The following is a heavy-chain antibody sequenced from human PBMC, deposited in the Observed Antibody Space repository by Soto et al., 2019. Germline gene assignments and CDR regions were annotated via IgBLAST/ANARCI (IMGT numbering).Heavy chain of an antibody. CDR2: ISYDGGNK. V-gene: IGHV3-30*03. CDR1: GFTFSSSG. Sequence: QVQLVESGGGVVQPGGSLRLSCAASGFTFSSSGIHWVRQAPGKGLEWVAVISYDGGNKYYVDSVKGRFTISRDNSKNTLYLQMNSLRAEDTAVYYCATDFSGWYGSSEYGFWGQGTLVTVSS. D-gene: IGHD6-19*01. CDR3: ATDFSGWYGSSEYGF. J-gene: IGHJ4*02.